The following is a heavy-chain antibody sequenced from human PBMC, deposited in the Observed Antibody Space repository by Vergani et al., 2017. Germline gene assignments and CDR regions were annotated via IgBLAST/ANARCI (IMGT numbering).Heavy chain of an antibody. J-gene: IGHJ5*02. CDR2: ISAYNGNT. D-gene: IGHD3-22*01. Sequence: QVQLVQSGAEVKKPGASVKVSCKASGYTFTSYGISWVRQAPGQGLEWMGWISAYNGNTNYAKKLQGRVTMTTDTSTSTAYMELRSLRSDDTAVYYCASNPLDSSAPLNWFDPWGQGTLVTVSS. CDR3: ASNPLDSSAPLNWFDP. V-gene: IGHV1-18*01. CDR1: GYTFTSYG.